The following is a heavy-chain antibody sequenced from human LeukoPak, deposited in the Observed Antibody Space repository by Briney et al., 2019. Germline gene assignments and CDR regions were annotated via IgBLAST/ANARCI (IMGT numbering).Heavy chain of an antibody. V-gene: IGHV3-30*03. J-gene: IGHJ6*02. CDR3: ARGGYYEEETDYGKDV. Sequence: GGSLRLSCAASGFTFSSYGMHWVRQAPGKGLEWVAVISYDGSNKYYADSVKGRFTISRDNSKNTLYLQMNSLRAEDTAVYYCARGGYYEEETDYGKDVWGQGTTVTVSS. CDR2: ISYDGSNK. D-gene: IGHD3-22*01. CDR1: GFTFSSYG.